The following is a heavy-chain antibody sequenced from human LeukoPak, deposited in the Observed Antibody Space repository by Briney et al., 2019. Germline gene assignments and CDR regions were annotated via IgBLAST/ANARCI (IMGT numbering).Heavy chain of an antibody. Sequence: GGSLRLSCAASGLTFSSCEMNWVRQAPGKGREWVSYITSSGGTIYYADSVKGRFTISRDNAKNSLYLQMNSLRAEDTAIYYCAKYIVGGATRFRWFDPWGQGTLVTVSS. CDR1: GLTFSSCE. CDR3: AKYIVGGATRFRWFDP. D-gene: IGHD1-26*01. J-gene: IGHJ5*02. V-gene: IGHV3-48*03. CDR2: ITSSGGTI.